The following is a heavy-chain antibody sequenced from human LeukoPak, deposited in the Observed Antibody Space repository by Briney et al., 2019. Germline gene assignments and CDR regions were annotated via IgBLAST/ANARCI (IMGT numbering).Heavy chain of an antibody. V-gene: IGHV3-21*01. J-gene: IGHJ4*02. Sequence: GGSLRLSCVASGFTFTTYSMNWVRLAPGKGLEWVSSISTTGDFIHYADSVKGRFTISRDNSKNTLYLQMNSLRAEDTAVYYCANDYYYDSSGYSHLFDYWGQGTLVTVSS. CDR3: ANDYYYDSSGYSHLFDY. CDR2: ISTTGDFI. D-gene: IGHD3-22*01. CDR1: GFTFTTYS.